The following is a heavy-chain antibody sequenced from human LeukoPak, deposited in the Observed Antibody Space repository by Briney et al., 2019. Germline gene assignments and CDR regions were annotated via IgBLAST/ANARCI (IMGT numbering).Heavy chain of an antibody. V-gene: IGHV3-23*01. CDR3: AKSPRRYSYGYVDY. J-gene: IGHJ4*02. CDR2: ISGSGGST. Sequence: QTGGSLRLSCAASGFTFSSYAMSWVRQAPGKGLEWVSAISGSGGSTYYADSVKGRFTISRDNSKNTLYLQMNSLRAEDTAVYYCAKSPRRYSYGYVDYWGQGTLVTVSS. D-gene: IGHD5-18*01. CDR1: GFTFSSYA.